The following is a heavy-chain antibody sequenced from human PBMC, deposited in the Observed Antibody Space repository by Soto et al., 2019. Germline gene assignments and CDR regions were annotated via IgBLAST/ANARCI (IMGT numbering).Heavy chain of an antibody. Sequence: PSETLSLTCAVYGGSFSGYYWSWIRQPPGKGLEWIGEINHSGSTSYNPSLESRVTISVDTSKNQFSLKLSSVTAADTAVYYCAREGPAVAGGTFFDYWGQGTLVTVS. V-gene: IGHV4-34*01. CDR1: GGSFSGYY. D-gene: IGHD6-19*01. CDR3: AREGPAVAGGTFFDY. J-gene: IGHJ4*02. CDR2: INHSGST.